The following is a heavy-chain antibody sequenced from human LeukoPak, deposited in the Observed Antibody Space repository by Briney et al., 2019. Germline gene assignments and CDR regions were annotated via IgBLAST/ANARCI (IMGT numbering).Heavy chain of an antibody. V-gene: IGHV1-3*01. J-gene: IGHJ4*02. CDR2: INAGNGNT. CDR1: GYTFTSYA. Sequence: ASVKVSCKASGYTFTSYAVHWVRQAPGQRLEWMGWINAGNGNTKYSQKFQGRVTITRDTSASTAYMELSSLRSEDTAVYYCARAPPVLTMVAFDYWGQGTLVTVSS. D-gene: IGHD4/OR15-4a*01. CDR3: ARAPPVLTMVAFDY.